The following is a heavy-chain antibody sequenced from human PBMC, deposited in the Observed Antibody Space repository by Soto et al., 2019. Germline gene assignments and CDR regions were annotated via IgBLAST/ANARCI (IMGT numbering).Heavy chain of an antibody. V-gene: IGHV4-34*01. CDR3: ARRRDTTGGVDY. CDR1: GGYFSGYY. J-gene: IGHJ4*02. CDR2: INHSGST. Sequence: QVQLQQWGAGLLKPSETLSLTCAVYGGYFSGYYWSWIRQPPGKGLEWIGEINHSGSTNYNPSLKSRVTISVDTSKNQFSLKLSSVTAADTAVYYCARRRDTTGGVDYWGQGTLVTVSS. D-gene: IGHD5-18*01.